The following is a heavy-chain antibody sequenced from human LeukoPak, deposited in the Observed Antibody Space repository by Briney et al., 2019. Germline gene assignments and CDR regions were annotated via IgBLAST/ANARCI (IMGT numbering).Heavy chain of an antibody. CDR1: GGSFSGYY. D-gene: IGHD2-15*01. V-gene: IGHV4-34*01. CDR3: ARAPGSPGPYYYYMDV. CDR2: INHSGST. Sequence: SETLSLTCAVYGGSFSGYYWSWIRQPPGKGLEWIGEINHSGSTNYNPSLKSRVTISVDTSKNQFSLKLSSVTAADTAVYYCARAPGSPGPYYYYMDVWGKGTTVTVSS. J-gene: IGHJ6*03.